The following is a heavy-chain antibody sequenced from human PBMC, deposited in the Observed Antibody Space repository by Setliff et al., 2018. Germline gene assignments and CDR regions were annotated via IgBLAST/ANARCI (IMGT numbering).Heavy chain of an antibody. CDR3: SRDVYDFRTGQADP. Sequence: PGESLRLSCAASGFTFSSLWMAWVRQAPGKGLEWVANINQGGGEQFYVDSVRGRFIISRDNAKNSLYLHMSSLRADDTAVYYCSRDVYDFRTGQADPWGQGTLVTVSS. CDR2: INQGGGEQ. J-gene: IGHJ5*02. D-gene: IGHD3-3*01. V-gene: IGHV3-7*01. CDR1: GFTFSSLW.